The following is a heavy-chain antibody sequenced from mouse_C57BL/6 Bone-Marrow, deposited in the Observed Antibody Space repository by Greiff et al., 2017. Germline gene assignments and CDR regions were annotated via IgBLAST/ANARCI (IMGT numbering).Heavy chain of an antibody. V-gene: IGHV1-69*01. J-gene: IGHJ4*01. D-gene: IGHD2-5*01. CDR1: GYTFTSYW. CDR3: AREGYSNYEMDY. Sequence: QVQLQQPGAELVMPGASVKLSCKASGYTFTSYWMHWVKQRPGQGLEWIGEIDPSDSYTTYNQKFKGKSTLTVDKSSSTAYMQLSSLTSEDSAVYYCAREGYSNYEMDYWGQGTSVTVSS. CDR2: IDPSDSYT.